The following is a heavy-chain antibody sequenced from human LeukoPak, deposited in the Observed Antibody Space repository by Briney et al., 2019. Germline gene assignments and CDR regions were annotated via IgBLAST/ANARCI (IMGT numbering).Heavy chain of an antibody. J-gene: IGHJ5*02. Sequence: SQTLSLXCTVSGGSISSGDYYWSWIRQPPGKGLEWIGYIYYSGSTYYNPSLKSRVTISVDTSKNQFSLKLSSVTAADTAVYYCARDRSPGIAAAHNWFDPWGQGTLVTVSS. CDR2: IYYSGST. D-gene: IGHD6-13*01. CDR1: GGSISSGDYY. CDR3: ARDRSPGIAAAHNWFDP. V-gene: IGHV4-30-4*08.